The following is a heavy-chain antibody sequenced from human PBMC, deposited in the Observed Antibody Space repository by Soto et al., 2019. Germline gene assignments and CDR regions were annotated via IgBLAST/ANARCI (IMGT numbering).Heavy chain of an antibody. Sequence: EVQLLESGGGLVQPGGSLRLSCAASGFTFSSYAMSWVRQAPGKGLEWVSAISGSGGSTYYADSVKGRFTISSDNSKNTLYLQMNSLRAEDTAVYYCAKVRSSGWAYYYYGMDVWGQGTTVTVSS. D-gene: IGHD6-19*01. CDR2: ISGSGGST. CDR1: GFTFSSYA. V-gene: IGHV3-23*01. CDR3: AKVRSSGWAYYYYGMDV. J-gene: IGHJ6*02.